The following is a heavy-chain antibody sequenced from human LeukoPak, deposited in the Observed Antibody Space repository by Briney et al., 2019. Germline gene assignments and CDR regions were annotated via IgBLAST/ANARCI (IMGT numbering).Heavy chain of an antibody. V-gene: IGHV3-49*03. CDR3: TRWTPYGSGSFSRS. J-gene: IGHJ5*02. CDR1: GGSFSGYY. CDR2: IRSKAYGGTT. Sequence: LSLTCAVYGGSFSGYYWSWIRQAPGKGLEWVGFIRSKAYGGTTEYAASVKGRFSISRDDSRSIAYLQVYSLKTEDTAVYYCTRWTPYGSGSFSRSWGQGTLVTVSS. D-gene: IGHD3-10*01.